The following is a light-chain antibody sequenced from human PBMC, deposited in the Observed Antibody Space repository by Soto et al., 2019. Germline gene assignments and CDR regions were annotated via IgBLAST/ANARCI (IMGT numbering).Light chain of an antibody. CDR2: AAS. J-gene: IGKJ3*01. CDR3: QKYNSALFT. CDR1: QGISNY. V-gene: IGKV1-27*01. Sequence: DIQMTQSPSSLSASVGDRVTITCLASQGISNYLAWYQQKPGKVPKLLIYAASTLQSGVPSRFSGSGSGTHFTLTISSLQPEDVATYYCQKYNSALFTFGPGTKVDIK.